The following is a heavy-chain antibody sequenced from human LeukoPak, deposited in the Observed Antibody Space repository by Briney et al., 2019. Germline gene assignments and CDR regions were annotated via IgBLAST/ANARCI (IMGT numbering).Heavy chain of an antibody. CDR3: ARSYYDTNGYLSHFDY. J-gene: IGHJ4*02. CDR1: GFTVSNNY. Sequence: GGSLRLSCTASGFTVSNNYMGWVRQAPAKGLEWVSVIYSVGSTYYADSVRGRFTISRDNSKNTLYLQMNSLRVEDTAVYYCARSYYDTNGYLSHFDYWGQGTLVTVSS. D-gene: IGHD3-22*01. V-gene: IGHV3-66*01. CDR2: IYSVGST.